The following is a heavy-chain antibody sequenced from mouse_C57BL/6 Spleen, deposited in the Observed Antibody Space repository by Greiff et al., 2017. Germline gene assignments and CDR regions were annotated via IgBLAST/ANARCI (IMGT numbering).Heavy chain of an antibody. V-gene: IGHV5-6*01. D-gene: IGHD2-5*01. CDR3: ARQDYSNPVDY. CDR1: GFTFSSYG. J-gene: IGHJ2*01. Sequence: EVHLVESGGDLVKPGGSLKLSCAASGFTFSSYGMSWVRQTPDKRLEWVATISSGGSYTYYPDSVKGRFTISRDNAKNTLYLQMSSLKSEDTAMYYCARQDYSNPVDYWGQGTTLTVSS. CDR2: ISSGGSYT.